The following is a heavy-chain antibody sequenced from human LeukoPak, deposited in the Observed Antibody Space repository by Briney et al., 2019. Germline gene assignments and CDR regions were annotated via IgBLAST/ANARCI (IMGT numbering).Heavy chain of an antibody. D-gene: IGHD3-16*01. V-gene: IGHV4-59*01. CDR1: GGSLSSYY. CDR3: ASYLRGEAFDI. J-gene: IGHJ3*02. Sequence: PSETLSLTCTVSGGSLSSYYWSWIRQPPGKGLEWIGYIYYSGSTNYNPSLKSRVTISVDTSKNQFSLKLSSVTAADTAVYYCASYLRGEAFDIWGQGTMVTVSS. CDR2: IYYSGST.